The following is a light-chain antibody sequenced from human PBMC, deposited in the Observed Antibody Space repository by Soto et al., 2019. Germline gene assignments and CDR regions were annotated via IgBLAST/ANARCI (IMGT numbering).Light chain of an antibody. CDR3: QQYNSYPGT. Sequence: DIQMTQSPSTVTASVGDRVTITCRASQSISSWLAWYQQKPGKAPKLLIYDASSLESGVPSRFSGSGSGTEFTRTISSLQPDDFATDYCQQYNSYPGTFGQGTKVQIK. V-gene: IGKV1-5*01. CDR2: DAS. J-gene: IGKJ1*01. CDR1: QSISSW.